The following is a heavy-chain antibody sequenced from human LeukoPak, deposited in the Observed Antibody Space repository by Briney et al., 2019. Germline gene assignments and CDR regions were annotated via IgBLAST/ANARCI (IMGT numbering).Heavy chain of an antibody. D-gene: IGHD6-19*01. Sequence: GGSLRLSCAASGFTFDDYGMSWVRQAPGKGLEWVSGINWNGGSTGYADSVKGRFTISRDNSKNSLYLQMNSLRTEDTALYYCAKDIGAVAGTLDYWGQGTLVTVSS. J-gene: IGHJ4*02. V-gene: IGHV3-20*04. CDR2: INWNGGST. CDR3: AKDIGAVAGTLDY. CDR1: GFTFDDYG.